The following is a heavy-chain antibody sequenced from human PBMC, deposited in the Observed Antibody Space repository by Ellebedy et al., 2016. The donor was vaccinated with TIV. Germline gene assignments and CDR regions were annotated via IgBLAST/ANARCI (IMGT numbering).Heavy chain of an antibody. CDR1: GFTFSSYA. D-gene: IGHD1-14*01. CDR2: ISYDGSNK. J-gene: IGHJ6*02. CDR3: TTWDV. Sequence: GESLKISCAASGFTFSSYAMHWVRQAPGKGLEWVAVISYDGSNKYYADSVKGRFTISRDNSKNTLYLQMNSLKTEDTAVYYCTTWDVWGQGTTVTVSS. V-gene: IGHV3-30-3*01.